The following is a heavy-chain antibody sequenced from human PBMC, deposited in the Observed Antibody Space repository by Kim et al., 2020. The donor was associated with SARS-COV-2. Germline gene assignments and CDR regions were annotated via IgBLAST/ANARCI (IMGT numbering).Heavy chain of an antibody. CDR3: ARENSYRAFDI. D-gene: IGHD3-16*02. V-gene: IGHV4-30-2*05. CDR2: T. Sequence: TYVSPSLKSRVTISVDTSKNQFSLKLSSVTAADTAVYYCARENSYRAFDIWGQGTMVTVSS. J-gene: IGHJ3*02.